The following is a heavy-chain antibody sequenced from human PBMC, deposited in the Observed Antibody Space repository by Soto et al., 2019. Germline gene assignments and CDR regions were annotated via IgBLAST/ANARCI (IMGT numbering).Heavy chain of an antibody. CDR1: GFTVSSNY. Sequence: EVQLVESGGGLIQPGGSLRLSCAASGFTVSSNYMSWVRQAPGKGLEWVSVIYSGGSTYYADSVKGRFTISRDNSKNTLYXXMNSLRAEDTAVYYCARDFVVIAAAGTFYYYGMDVWGQGTTVTVSS. CDR3: ARDFVVIAAAGTFYYYGMDV. J-gene: IGHJ6*02. D-gene: IGHD6-13*01. CDR2: IYSGGST. V-gene: IGHV3-53*01.